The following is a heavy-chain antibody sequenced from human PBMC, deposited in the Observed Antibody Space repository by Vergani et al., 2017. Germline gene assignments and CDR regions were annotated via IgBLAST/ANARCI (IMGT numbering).Heavy chain of an antibody. J-gene: IGHJ4*02. CDR3: AKAYDSSGYYRRPFDY. CDR1: GFTFSSYA. CDR2: ISGSSGNT. V-gene: IGHV3-23*01. Sequence: EVRLLESGGGLVQPGGSLRLSCAASGFTFSSYAMSWVRQAPGKGLEWVSTISGSSGNTYYADSVKGRFTISRDNSKNTLYLQMNSLRAEDTAVYYCAKAYDSSGYYRRPFDYWGQGTLVTVSS. D-gene: IGHD3-22*01.